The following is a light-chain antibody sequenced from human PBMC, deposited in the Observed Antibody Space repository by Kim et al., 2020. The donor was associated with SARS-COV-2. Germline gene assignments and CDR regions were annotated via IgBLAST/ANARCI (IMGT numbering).Light chain of an antibody. CDR3: CSYVGSSVV. CDR2: DVN. J-gene: IGLJ2*01. V-gene: IGLV2-11*03. Sequence: PGQSVTISCPGTSADVGGYDYVSWYQQRPGKAPKLIIYDVNKRPSGVPDRFSGSKSGNTASLTVSGLQAEDEADYYCCSYVGSSVVFGGGTQLTVL. CDR1: SADVGGYDY.